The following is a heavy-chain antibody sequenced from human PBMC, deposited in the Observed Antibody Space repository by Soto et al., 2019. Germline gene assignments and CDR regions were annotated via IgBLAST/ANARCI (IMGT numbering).Heavy chain of an antibody. D-gene: IGHD2-2*01. CDR2: MYHSGST. CDR1: GGSISSGGYS. CDR3: ARLPDD. J-gene: IGHJ1*01. Sequence: SETLSLTCAVSGGSISSGGYSWSWIRQPPGKGLEWIGYMYHSGSTYYNPSLKSRVTISIDRSKNQFSLKLSSVTAADTAVYYRARLPDDWGQGILVTVSS. V-gene: IGHV4-30-2*01.